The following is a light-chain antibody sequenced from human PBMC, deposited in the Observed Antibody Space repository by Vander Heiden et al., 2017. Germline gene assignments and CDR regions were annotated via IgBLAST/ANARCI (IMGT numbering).Light chain of an antibody. CDR2: GAS. CDR1: QSVSSSY. Sequence: PGERATLSCRASQSVSSSYLAWYQQKPGQAPRLLIYGASSRTTGIPDRFSGSGSGTDFTLTISRQEPEDFAVYYCQQYGRSPWTFGQGTRVEIK. CDR3: QQYGRSPWT. J-gene: IGKJ1*01. V-gene: IGKV3-20*01.